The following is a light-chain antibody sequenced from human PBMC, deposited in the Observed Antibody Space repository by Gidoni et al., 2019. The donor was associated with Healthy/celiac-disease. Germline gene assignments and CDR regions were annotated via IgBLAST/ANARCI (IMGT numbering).Light chain of an antibody. V-gene: IGLV3-19*01. CDR3: NSRDSSGDHWV. J-gene: IGLJ3*02. Sequence: QKPGQAPVLVIDGKNNRPSGIPDRFSGSSSGNTASLTITGAQAEDETGYYCNSRDSSGDHWVFGGGTKLTVL. CDR2: GKN.